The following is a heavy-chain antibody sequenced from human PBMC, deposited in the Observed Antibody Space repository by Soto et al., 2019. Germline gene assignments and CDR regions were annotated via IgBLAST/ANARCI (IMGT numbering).Heavy chain of an antibody. D-gene: IGHD3-16*01. Sequence: GGSLRLSCAASGFTVSSNYMSWVRQAPGKGLEWVSVIYSGGSTYYADSVKGRFTISRHNSKNTLYLQMNSLRAEDTAVYYCAKSSLGAAFPAFDYWGQGTLVTVSS. CDR2: IYSGGST. CDR3: AKSSLGAAFPAFDY. V-gene: IGHV3-53*04. J-gene: IGHJ4*02. CDR1: GFTVSSNY.